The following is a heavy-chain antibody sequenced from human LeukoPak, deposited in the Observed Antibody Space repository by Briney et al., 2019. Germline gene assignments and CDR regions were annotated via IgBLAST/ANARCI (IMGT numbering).Heavy chain of an antibody. D-gene: IGHD6-6*01. Sequence: PGRSLRLSCAASKFTFSTYTLHWVRQAPGKGLKWVAVISHDGSKKYYADSVKGRFTISRDNSKNTLYLQMNSLRPEDTAVYYCAKWKYSNSGIDDYWGQGTLVTVSS. CDR1: KFTFSTYT. CDR2: ISHDGSKK. V-gene: IGHV3-30*04. CDR3: AKWKYSNSGIDDY. J-gene: IGHJ4*02.